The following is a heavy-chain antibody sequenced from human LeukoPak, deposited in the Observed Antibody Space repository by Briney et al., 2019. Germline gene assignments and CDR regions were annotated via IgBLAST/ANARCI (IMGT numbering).Heavy chain of an antibody. CDR2: ISGYNGNT. J-gene: IGHJ6*03. V-gene: IGHV1-18*01. D-gene: IGHD2-15*01. CDR3: ARDRRIVFDYYIDV. CDR1: GYTFTSYG. Sequence: ASLKLSSTASGYTFTSYGISWVRQAPGHGLESMGWISGYNGNTNYAQKLQGRVTMTTDKSTSTAYMEVRSLRSDDTAVYYCARDRRIVFDYYIDVWGKGTTVTVSS.